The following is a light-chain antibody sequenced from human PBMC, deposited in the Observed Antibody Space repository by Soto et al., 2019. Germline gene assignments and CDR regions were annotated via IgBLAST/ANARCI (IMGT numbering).Light chain of an antibody. CDR3: QQYNSYWT. V-gene: IGKV1-17*01. J-gene: IGKJ1*01. CDR1: QDIRSD. Sequence: IQMTQFPSSLSASVGDRVTITCRASQDIRSDLGWYQQRPGKAPKLLIYAASSLQSGVPSRFSGSGSETEFTLTISSLQPDDFATYYCQQYNSYWTFGQGTKVDIK. CDR2: AAS.